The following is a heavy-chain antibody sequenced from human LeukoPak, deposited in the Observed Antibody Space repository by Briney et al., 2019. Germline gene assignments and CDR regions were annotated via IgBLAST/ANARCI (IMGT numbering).Heavy chain of an antibody. Sequence: GGSLRLSCAASEFTFSAYWMHWVRQAPGKGLVWVSRTRGDGSMTNYADSVKGRLTISRDNAKNTLYLQMNSLRLEDTAVYYCARENLAAAADYWGQGTVVTVSS. CDR1: EFTFSAYW. V-gene: IGHV3-74*01. CDR2: TRGDGSMT. D-gene: IGHD6-25*01. CDR3: ARENLAAAADY. J-gene: IGHJ4*02.